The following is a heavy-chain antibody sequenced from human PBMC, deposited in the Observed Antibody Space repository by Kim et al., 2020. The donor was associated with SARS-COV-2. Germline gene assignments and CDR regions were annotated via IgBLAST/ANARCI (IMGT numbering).Heavy chain of an antibody. D-gene: IGHD2-15*01. Sequence: SETLSLTCAVYGGSFSGYYWSWIRQPPGKGLEWIGEINHSGSTNYNPSLKSRVTISVDTSKNQFSLKLSSVTAADTAVYYCARGLGVVVVAATSRRVVGSGGWFDPWGQGTLVTVSS. CDR2: INHSGST. V-gene: IGHV4-34*01. CDR1: GGSFSGYY. CDR3: ARGLGVVVVAATSRRVVGSGGWFDP. J-gene: IGHJ5*02.